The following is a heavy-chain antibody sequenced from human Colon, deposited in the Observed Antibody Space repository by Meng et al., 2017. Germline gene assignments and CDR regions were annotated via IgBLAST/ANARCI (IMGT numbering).Heavy chain of an antibody. CDR3: AREGGYDLNWFDP. V-gene: IGHV4-59*12. J-gene: IGHJ5*02. D-gene: IGHD5-12*01. CDR1: GGSITSNY. CDR2: IYFSGST. Sequence: QVQLQESGPGLVKPSATLSLTCTVSGGSITSNYWSWIRQPPGKGLEWIGNIYFSGSTNSNPSLKSRVTISVDTSRNQFSLNLRSVTAADTAVYYCAREGGYDLNWFDPWGQGTLVTVSS.